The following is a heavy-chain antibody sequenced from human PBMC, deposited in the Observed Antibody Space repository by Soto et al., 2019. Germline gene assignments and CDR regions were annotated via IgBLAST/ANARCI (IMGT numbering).Heavy chain of an antibody. CDR2: IRSKAYGGTT. D-gene: IGHD6-19*01. CDR1: GFTFADYA. CDR3: TRIPGYSSGWYYFDY. Sequence: QPGGSLRLSCTASGFTFADYAMSWVRQAPGKGLEWVGFIRSKAYGGTTEYAASVKGRFTISRDDSKSIAYLQMNSLKTEDTAVYYCTRIPGYSSGWYYFDYWGQGTLVTVS. V-gene: IGHV3-49*04. J-gene: IGHJ4*02.